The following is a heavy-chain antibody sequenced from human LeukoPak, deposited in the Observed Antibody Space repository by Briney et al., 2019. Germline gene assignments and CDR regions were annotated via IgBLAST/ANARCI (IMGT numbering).Heavy chain of an antibody. CDR3: AKEGAASWDVDV. J-gene: IGHJ6*04. CDR1: GFIFIGYG. Sequence: GGSLRLSCAASGFIFIGYGMHWVRLAPGKGPEWVAFMRPDGRDKYYGDSVKGRFMTSRDNSKNTVDLQMNSLRGDDTATYYCAKEGAASWDVDVWGKGTTVTVSS. D-gene: IGHD4/OR15-4a*01. CDR2: MRPDGRDK. V-gene: IGHV3-30*02.